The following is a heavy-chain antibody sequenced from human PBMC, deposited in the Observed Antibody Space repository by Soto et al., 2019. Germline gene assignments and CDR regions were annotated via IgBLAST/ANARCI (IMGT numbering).Heavy chain of an antibody. J-gene: IGHJ6*02. CDR2: ISSSGSPI. Sequence: QVQLVESGGGLVKPGGSLRLSCAASGFTFSKYYMSWIRQAPGKGLEWLSYISSSGSPIYYADSVRGRFTISRDNAKNSLYLQMYSLRAEDTAVYYCARPYYSFSGMDVWGQGTTVTVSS. V-gene: IGHV3-11*01. CDR1: GFTFSKYY. CDR3: ARPYYSFSGMDV.